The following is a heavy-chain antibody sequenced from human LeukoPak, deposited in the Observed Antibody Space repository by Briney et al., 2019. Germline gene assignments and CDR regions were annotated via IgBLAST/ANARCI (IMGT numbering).Heavy chain of an antibody. V-gene: IGHV3-30*04. CDR3: AELGITMIGGF. D-gene: IGHD3-10*02. CDR2: ISYDGSNK. J-gene: IGHJ6*04. CDR1: GFTFSSYA. Sequence: GGALRLSCAASGFTFSSYAMHWVRQAPGKGREGVAAISYDGSNKYNADPVKGRFTISRDNAKNSLYLQMNSLRAEDTAVYYCAELGITMIGGFWGEGTTVTISS.